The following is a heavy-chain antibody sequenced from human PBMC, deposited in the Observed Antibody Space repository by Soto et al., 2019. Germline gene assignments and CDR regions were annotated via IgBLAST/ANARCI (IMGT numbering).Heavy chain of an antibody. CDR2: ISSSSSYI. CDR1: GFTFSSYS. J-gene: IGHJ6*02. V-gene: IGHV3-21*01. CDR3: ARELVRGVISCMDV. Sequence: GSLRLSCAASGFTFSSYSMNWVHQAPGKGLEWVSSISSSSSYIYYADSVKGRFTISRDNAKNSLYLQMNSLRAEDTAVYYCARELVRGVISCMDVWGQGTTVTVSS. D-gene: IGHD3-10*01.